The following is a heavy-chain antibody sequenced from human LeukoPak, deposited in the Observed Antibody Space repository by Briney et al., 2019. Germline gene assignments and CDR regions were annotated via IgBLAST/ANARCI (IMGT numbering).Heavy chain of an antibody. Sequence: GGSLRLSCAASGFTFSSYAMHWVRQAPGKGLEWVAVISYDGSNKYYADSVKGRFTISRDNSKNTLYLQMNSLRAEDTAVYYCARNIRYYDFWSGPSAYNWFDPWGQGTLVTVSS. CDR2: ISYDGSNK. CDR1: GFTFSSYA. D-gene: IGHD3-3*01. J-gene: IGHJ5*02. V-gene: IGHV3-30*04. CDR3: ARNIRYYDFWSGPSAYNWFDP.